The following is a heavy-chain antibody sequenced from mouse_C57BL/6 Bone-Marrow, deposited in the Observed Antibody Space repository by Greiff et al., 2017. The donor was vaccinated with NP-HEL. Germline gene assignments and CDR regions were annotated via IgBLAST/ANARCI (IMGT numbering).Heavy chain of an antibody. CDR1: GFSLTSYA. J-gene: IGHJ2*01. Sequence: QVQLQQSGPGLVAPSQSLSITCTVSGFSLTSYAISWVRQPPGKGLEWLGVIWTGGGTNSNSALKSRPSLSKDHSKSQVFLKMNSLQTDDTARYYCARNRKDYYGSDYWGQGTTLTVSS. CDR3: ARNRKDYYGSDY. V-gene: IGHV2-9-1*01. CDR2: IWTGGGT. D-gene: IGHD1-1*01.